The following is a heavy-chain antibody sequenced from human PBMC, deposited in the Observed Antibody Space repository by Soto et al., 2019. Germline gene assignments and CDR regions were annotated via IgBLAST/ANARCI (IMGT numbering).Heavy chain of an antibody. V-gene: IGHV4-34*01. CDR2: INLSGST. CDR3: ARGGRQQLVWYESFDY. J-gene: IGHJ4*02. D-gene: IGHD6-13*01. CDR1: GGSFSGYH. Sequence: SETLSLTCAVYGGSFSGYHWSWIRQPPGKGLEWIGEINLSGSTNYNPSLKSRVTISVDTSKNQFSLKLSSVTAADTAVYYCARGGRQQLVWYESFDYWGQGTLVTVSS.